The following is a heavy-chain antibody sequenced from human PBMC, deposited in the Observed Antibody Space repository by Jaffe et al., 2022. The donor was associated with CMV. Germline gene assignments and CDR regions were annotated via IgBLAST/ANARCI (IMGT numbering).Heavy chain of an antibody. J-gene: IGHJ6*03. D-gene: IGHD2-2*01. CDR3: AKVLGTGKSYCSSTSCLSYYMDV. Sequence: EVQLVESGGGLVQPGGSLRLSCAASGFTFSSYAMSWVRQAPGKGLEWVSAISGSGGSTYYADSVKGRFTISRDNSKNTLYLQMNSLRAEDTAVYYCAKVLGTGKSYCSSTSCLSYYMDVWGKGTTVTVSS. CDR1: GFTFSSYA. CDR2: ISGSGGST. V-gene: IGHV3-23*04.